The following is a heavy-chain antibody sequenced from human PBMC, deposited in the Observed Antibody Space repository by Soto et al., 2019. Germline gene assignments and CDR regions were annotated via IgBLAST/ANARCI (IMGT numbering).Heavy chain of an antibody. V-gene: IGHV1-18*01. CDR1: GYTFTSYG. Sequence: QVQLVQSGAEVKKPGASVKVSCKASGYTFTSYGISWVRQAPGQGLEWMGWISAYNGNTNYAQKLQGRVTMTTDTSTSTVYMELRSLRSDDTAVDYCVVAAQPYYFDYWGQGTLVTVSS. CDR2: ISAYNGNT. J-gene: IGHJ4*02. D-gene: IGHD2-15*01. CDR3: VVAAQPYYFDY.